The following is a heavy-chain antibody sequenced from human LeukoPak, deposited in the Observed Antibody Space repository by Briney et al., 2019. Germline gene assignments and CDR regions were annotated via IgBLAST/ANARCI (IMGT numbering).Heavy chain of an antibody. CDR2: ISGSGGST. J-gene: IGHJ4*02. D-gene: IGHD3-3*01. Sequence: GGSLRLSCEASGFTFSTYSMNWVRQAPGKGLEWVSSISGSGGSTYYADSVKGRFSISRDNSKNSLDLQMSGLRAEDTALYYCAKGGQNYDFWRFDYWGQGTLVTVSS. CDR3: AKGGQNYDFWRFDY. V-gene: IGHV3-23*01. CDR1: GFTFSTYS.